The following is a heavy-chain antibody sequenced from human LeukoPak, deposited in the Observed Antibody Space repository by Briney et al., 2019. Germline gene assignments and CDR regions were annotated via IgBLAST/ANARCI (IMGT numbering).Heavy chain of an antibody. Sequence: SETLSLTCTVSGGSISSSSYYWGWIRQPPGKGLEWIGSIYYSGSTYYNPSLKSRVTISVDTSKNQFSLKLSSVTAADTAVYYCAVELDAFDIWGQGTMVTVSS. V-gene: IGHV4-39*07. J-gene: IGHJ3*02. CDR2: IYYSGST. D-gene: IGHD1-7*01. CDR3: AVELDAFDI. CDR1: GGSISSSSYY.